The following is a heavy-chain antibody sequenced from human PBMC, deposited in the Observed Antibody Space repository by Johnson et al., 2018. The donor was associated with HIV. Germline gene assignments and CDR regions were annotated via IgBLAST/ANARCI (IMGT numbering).Heavy chain of an antibody. V-gene: IGHV3-30*04. CDR3: AKGDYYDTRAAFDI. Sequence: VQLLESGGGVVQPGRSLRLSCAASGFTFSSYAMHWVRQAPGKGLEWVAVISYDGRNEYYGDSVKGRFTISRDNSKNTLYLQMNSLRAEDTAVYYCAKGDYYDTRAAFDIWGQGTMVTVSS. CDR1: GFTFSSYA. J-gene: IGHJ3*02. CDR2: ISYDGRNE. D-gene: IGHD3-22*01.